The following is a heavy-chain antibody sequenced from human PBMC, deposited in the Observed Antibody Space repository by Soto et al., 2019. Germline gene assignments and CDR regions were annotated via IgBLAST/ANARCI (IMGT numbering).Heavy chain of an antibody. CDR2: IYYSGST. CDR3: ARARRVTMIVVVRAVYFDY. Sequence: KTSETLSLTCTVSGGSVSSGSYYWSWIRQPPGKGLEWIGYIYYSGSTNYNPSLKSRVTISVDTSKNQFSLKLSSVTAADTAVYYCARARRVTMIVVVRAVYFDYWGQGTLVTVSS. D-gene: IGHD3-22*01. CDR1: GGSVSSGSYY. J-gene: IGHJ4*02. V-gene: IGHV4-61*01.